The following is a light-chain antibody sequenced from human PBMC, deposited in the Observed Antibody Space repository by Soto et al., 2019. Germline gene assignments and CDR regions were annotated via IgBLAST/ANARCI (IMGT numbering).Light chain of an antibody. J-gene: IGKJ1*01. CDR2: SPS. Sequence: EIVMTQSPVTLSVSPGETVILSCRASQSLRSNLAWYQQKPGQPPRLLIYSPSIRAAATPARFSGSRAGTKCSLSISSLQSEDFAVYYCQQRDQLPPGFGQGTKV. V-gene: IGKV3-15*01. CDR1: QSLRSN. CDR3: QQRDQLPPG.